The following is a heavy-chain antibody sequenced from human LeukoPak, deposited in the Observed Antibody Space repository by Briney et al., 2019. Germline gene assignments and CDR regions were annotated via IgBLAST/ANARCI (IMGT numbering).Heavy chain of an antibody. CDR2: IYHSGST. CDR3: ARRRNWNDGGAFDI. D-gene: IGHD1-1*01. V-gene: IGHV4-38-2*01. Sequence: SETLSLTCGVSGYSISSGYYWGWIRQPPGKGLEWIGSIYHSGSTYYSPSLKSRVTISVETSKNQFSLKLSSLTAADTAMYYCARRRNWNDGGAFDIWGQGTMVTVSS. J-gene: IGHJ3*02. CDR1: GYSISSGYY.